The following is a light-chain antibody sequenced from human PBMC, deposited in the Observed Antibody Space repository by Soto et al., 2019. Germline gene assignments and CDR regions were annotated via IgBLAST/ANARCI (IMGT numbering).Light chain of an antibody. Sequence: DIQMTQSPSSLSASIGDRVTITCRASQSISRYLNWYQQKPGKAPKLRIYAASTLQRGVPSRVRGNESGTDGTLTISNLQPADFATYYCQQSYSLPLSFGPGTKVDIK. V-gene: IGKV1-39*01. J-gene: IGKJ3*01. CDR1: QSISRY. CDR2: AAS. CDR3: QQSYSLPLS.